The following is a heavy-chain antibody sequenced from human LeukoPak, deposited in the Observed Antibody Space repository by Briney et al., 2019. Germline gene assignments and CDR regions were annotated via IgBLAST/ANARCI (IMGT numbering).Heavy chain of an antibody. CDR2: ISSSSSYI. Sequence: GGSLRLSRAASGFTFSSYSMNWVRQAPGKGLEWVSSISSSSSYIYYADSVKGRFTISRDNAKNSLYLQMNSLRAEDTAVYYCARGSGSSWYDAFDIWGQGTMVTVSS. CDR3: ARGSGSSWYDAFDI. J-gene: IGHJ3*02. V-gene: IGHV3-21*01. D-gene: IGHD6-13*01. CDR1: GFTFSSYS.